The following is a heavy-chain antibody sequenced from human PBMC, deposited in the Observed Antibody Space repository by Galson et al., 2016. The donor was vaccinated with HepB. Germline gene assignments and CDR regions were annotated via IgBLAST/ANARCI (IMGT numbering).Heavy chain of an antibody. D-gene: IGHD5-24*01. V-gene: IGHV3-30*04. CDR1: GYIFRTYP. CDR3: AREAERWNYLDY. Sequence: SRRLSCAASGYIFRTYPMHWVRQAPGKGLEWVAVISSDGSNEWYADSVKGRFTISRDNSQNTLSLQMSSLRPEDTAAYYCAREAERWNYLDYWGQGALVTVSS. CDR2: ISSDGSNE. J-gene: IGHJ4*02.